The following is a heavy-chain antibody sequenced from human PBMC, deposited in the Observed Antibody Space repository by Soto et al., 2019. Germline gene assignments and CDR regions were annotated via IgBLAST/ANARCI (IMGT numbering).Heavy chain of an antibody. CDR2: VNPNNGDT. V-gene: IGHV1-8*01. J-gene: IGHJ4*02. D-gene: IGHD3-10*01. CDR1: GYTFSNYD. Sequence: QVQLVQSGAELKKPGASVKVSCKASGYTFSNYDMNWVRQATGQGPEWIGWVNPNNGDTGYAQKFQGRVTLTTDIATTTAYMALTRLRPEDRSSYYCTKVFRNGSTIDFDYWGQGTLITVSS. CDR3: TKVFRNGSTIDFDY.